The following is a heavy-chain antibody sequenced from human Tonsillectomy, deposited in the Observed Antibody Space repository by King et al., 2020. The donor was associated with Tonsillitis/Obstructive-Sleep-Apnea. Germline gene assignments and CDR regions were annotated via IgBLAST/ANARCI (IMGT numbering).Heavy chain of an antibody. CDR3: ARAPLGDH. V-gene: IGHV3-9*01. D-gene: IGHD3-16*01. CDR2: ISWNSGTI. Sequence: VQLVESGGGLVQPGRSLRLSCAASGFTFDDYAMHWVRQAPGKGLGWVSGISWNSGTIAYADSVKGRFTISRDNAKNSLYLQMNSLRAEDTAVYYCARAPLGDHWGQGTLVTVSS. J-gene: IGHJ4*02. CDR1: GFTFDDYA.